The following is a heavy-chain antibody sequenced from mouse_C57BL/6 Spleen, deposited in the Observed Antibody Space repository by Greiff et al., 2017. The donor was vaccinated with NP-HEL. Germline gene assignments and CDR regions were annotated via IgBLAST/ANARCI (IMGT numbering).Heavy chain of an antibody. J-gene: IGHJ3*01. CDR2: IYPGDGDT. CDR1: GYAFSSSW. D-gene: IGHD3-2*02. V-gene: IGHV1-82*01. CDR3: ARNGDSSGTGFAY. Sequence: VQLQQSGPELVKPGASVKISCKASGYAFSSSWMNWVKQRPGKGLEWIGRIYPGDGDTNYNGKIKGKATLTADKSSSTAYMQLSSLTSEDSAVYFCARNGDSSGTGFAYWGQGTLVTVSA.